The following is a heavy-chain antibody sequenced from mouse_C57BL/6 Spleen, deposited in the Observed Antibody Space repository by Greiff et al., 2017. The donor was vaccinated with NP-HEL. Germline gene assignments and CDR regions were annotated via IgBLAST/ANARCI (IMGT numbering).Heavy chain of an antibody. D-gene: IGHD2-13*01. J-gene: IGHJ2*01. CDR2: IDPSDSYT. V-gene: IGHV1-50*01. CDR3: ARRGL. CDR1: GYTFTSYW. Sequence: VQLQQPGAELVKPGASVKLSCKASGYTFTSYWMQWVKQRPGQGLEWIGEIDPSDSYTNYNQKFKGKATLTVDTSSSTAYMQLSSLTSEDSAVYYCARRGLWGQGTTLTVSS.